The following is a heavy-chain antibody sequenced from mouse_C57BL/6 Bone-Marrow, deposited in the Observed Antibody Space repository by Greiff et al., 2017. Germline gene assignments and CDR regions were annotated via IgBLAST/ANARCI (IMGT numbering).Heavy chain of an antibody. CDR3: ARHSTTVVSFDY. J-gene: IGHJ2*01. Sequence: DVKLVESGGGLVQPGGSLKLSCAASGFTFSDYYMYWVRQTPEKRLEWVAYISNGGGSTYYPDTVKGRFTISRDNAKNTLYLQMSRLKSEDTAMYYCARHSTTVVSFDYWGQGTTLTVSS. CDR1: GFTFSDYY. CDR2: ISNGGGST. V-gene: IGHV5-12*01. D-gene: IGHD1-1*01.